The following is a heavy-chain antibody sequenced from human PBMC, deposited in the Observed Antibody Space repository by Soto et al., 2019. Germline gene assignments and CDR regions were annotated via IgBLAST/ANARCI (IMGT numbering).Heavy chain of an antibody. D-gene: IGHD3-10*01. CDR2: IYWDDDK. CDR3: AHMVLWFGELYWLRLWAS. Sequence: QITLKESGPTLVKPTQTLTLTCTFSGFSLSTSGVGVGWIRQPPGKALEWLALIYWDDDKRYSPSLKSRLTITKDTPKNQVALTMTNMDPVDTATYYCAHMVLWFGELYWLRLWASWGQGTLVTVSS. J-gene: IGHJ5*02. V-gene: IGHV2-5*02. CDR1: GFSLSTSGVG.